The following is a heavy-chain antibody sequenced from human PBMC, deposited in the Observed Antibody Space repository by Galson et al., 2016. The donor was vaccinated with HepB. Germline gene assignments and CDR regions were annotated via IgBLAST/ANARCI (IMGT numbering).Heavy chain of an antibody. J-gene: IGHJ5*02. Sequence: PALVKPTQTLTLTCTFSGFSLSSSGVGVGWIRQPPGKALEWLALIYWDDDKRYSPSLKSRLTITKDTSKIQVVLTMTNMDPVDTATYYCARDTLGYCGGDCYSGGWFDPWGQGTLVTVSS. CDR2: IYWDDDK. CDR3: ARDTLGYCGGDCYSGGWFDP. CDR1: GFSLSSSGVG. D-gene: IGHD2-21*02. V-gene: IGHV2-5*02.